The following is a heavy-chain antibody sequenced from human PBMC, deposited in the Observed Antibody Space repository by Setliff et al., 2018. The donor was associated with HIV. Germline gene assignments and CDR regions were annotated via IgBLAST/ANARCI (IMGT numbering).Heavy chain of an antibody. V-gene: IGHV3-48*01. Sequence: GGSLRLSCAASGFTFSDYSMSWVRQAPGKGLEWVSYISSSSSTIYYADSAKGRFTISRDNAKNSLYLQMNSLRAEDTAVYYCARGIYTGYDHFDYWGQGTLVTVSS. CDR1: GFTFSDYS. J-gene: IGHJ4*02. D-gene: IGHD5-12*01. CDR3: ARGIYTGYDHFDY. CDR2: ISSSSSTI.